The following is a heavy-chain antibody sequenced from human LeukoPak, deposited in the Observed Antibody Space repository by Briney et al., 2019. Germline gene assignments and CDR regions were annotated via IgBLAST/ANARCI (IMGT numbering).Heavy chain of an antibody. J-gene: IGHJ4*02. V-gene: IGHV4-59*08. CDR1: GGSVSDYY. CDR2: ISYSGNT. Sequence: SETLSLTCTISGGSVSDYYWSWIRQPPGKGLEWVGYISYSGNTNYNPSLKSRVTISIDTSKNQFSLKLSSVTAADTAVYYCARKNTWGYDFWSGYYYFDYWGQGTLVTVSS. CDR3: ARKNTWGYDFWSGYYYFDY. D-gene: IGHD3-3*01.